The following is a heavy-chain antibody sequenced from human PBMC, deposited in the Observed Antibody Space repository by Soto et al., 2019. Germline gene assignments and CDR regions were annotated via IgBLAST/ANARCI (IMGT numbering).Heavy chain of an antibody. Sequence: QITLKESGPTLVRPTQTLTLTCTFSGFSLTTSGVDVGWIRQPPEKALEWLAVIYWDDDKRYSSSLKSRLTLTKDTSKNQVVLTMTNMDPVDTATYYCAHHPYYGLGSYSFDYWGQGTLVTVSS. D-gene: IGHD3-10*01. J-gene: IGHJ4*02. CDR3: AHHPYYGLGSYSFDY. CDR2: IYWDDDK. V-gene: IGHV2-5*02. CDR1: GFSLTTSGVD.